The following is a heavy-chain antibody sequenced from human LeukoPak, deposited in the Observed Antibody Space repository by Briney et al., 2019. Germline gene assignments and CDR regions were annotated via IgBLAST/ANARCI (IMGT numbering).Heavy chain of an antibody. CDR3: AKGMRAAGWEVDY. J-gene: IGHJ4*02. CDR2: ISYDGSNK. Sequence: GGSLRLSCAASGFTFSSYGMHWVRQAPGKGLEWVAVISYDGSNKYYADSVKGRFTISRDNSKNTLYLQMNSLSAEDTAVYYCAKGMRAAGWEVDYWGQGTLVTVSS. V-gene: IGHV3-30*18. CDR1: GFTFSSYG. D-gene: IGHD1-26*01.